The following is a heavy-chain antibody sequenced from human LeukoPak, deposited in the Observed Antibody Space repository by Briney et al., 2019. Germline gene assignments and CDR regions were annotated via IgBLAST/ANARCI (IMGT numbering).Heavy chain of an antibody. J-gene: IGHJ4*02. V-gene: IGHV4-39*07. Sequence: PSETLSLTCTVSGVSISSSNSYWGWIRQPPGKGLEWIGSIYYSGNTYYNASLKSQVSISIDTSKNQFSLTLNSVTAADTGVYYCARWTTVTRAFDFWGQGTLVTVSS. CDR3: ARWTTVTRAFDF. CDR2: IYYSGNT. CDR1: GVSISSSNSY. D-gene: IGHD4-17*01.